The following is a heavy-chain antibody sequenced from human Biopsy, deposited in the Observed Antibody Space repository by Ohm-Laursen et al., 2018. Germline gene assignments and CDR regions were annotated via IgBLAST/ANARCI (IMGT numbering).Heavy chain of an antibody. CDR1: GGPSSNYA. V-gene: IGHV1-69*04. Sequence: SSVKVSCNASGGPSSNYAFSWVRQAPGQGLEWVGRIVPILGHLNYAQRFQGRVSITADKSTTYVYMELSRLTSGDTAVYYCAADADGYYTEFEYWGPGTLVTVSS. J-gene: IGHJ4*02. CDR2: IVPILGHL. CDR3: AADADGYYTEFEY. D-gene: IGHD3-3*01.